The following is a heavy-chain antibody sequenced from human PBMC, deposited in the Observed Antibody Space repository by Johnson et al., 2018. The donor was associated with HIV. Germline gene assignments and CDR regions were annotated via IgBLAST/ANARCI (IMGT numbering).Heavy chain of an antibody. V-gene: IGHV3-9*01. Sequence: VQLVESGGGLVQPGRSLRLSCAASGFTFDDYAMHWVRQAPGKGLEWVSGISWNSGSIGYAGSVKGRFTISRDNARNSLYLQMKSLRPEDTALYYGAKDMVGYISSWDEREGASDILVRGTMVTVSS. J-gene: IGHJ3*02. CDR3: AKDMVGYISSWDEREGASDI. CDR1: GFTFDDYA. D-gene: IGHD6-13*01. CDR2: ISWNSGSI.